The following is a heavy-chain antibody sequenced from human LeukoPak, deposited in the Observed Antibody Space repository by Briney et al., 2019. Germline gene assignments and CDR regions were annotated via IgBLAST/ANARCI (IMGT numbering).Heavy chain of an antibody. CDR1: GGSISSSSYY. CDR3: ARDTYDYVWGSYRP. J-gene: IGHJ5*02. Sequence: SETLSLTCTVSGGSISSSSYYWGWIRQPPGKGLEWIGSIYYSGSTYYNPSLKSRVTISVDTSKNQFSLKLSSVTAADTAVYYCARDTYDYVWGSYRPWGQGTLVTVSS. V-gene: IGHV4-39*07. D-gene: IGHD3-16*02. CDR2: IYYSGST.